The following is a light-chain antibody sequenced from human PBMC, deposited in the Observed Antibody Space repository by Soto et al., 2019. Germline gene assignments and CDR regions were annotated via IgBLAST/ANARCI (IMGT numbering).Light chain of an antibody. J-gene: IGKJ4*01. Sequence: EIVLTQSPGTLSLSPGERGTLSCRASQSVSSSYLAWYQQKPGQAPRLLIYGASSRATGTPDRFSGSGSGTQFSLTISRLEPEDFAVYYCQQYGSSPLTFGGGTKVEIK. V-gene: IGKV3-20*01. CDR1: QSVSSSY. CDR2: GAS. CDR3: QQYGSSPLT.